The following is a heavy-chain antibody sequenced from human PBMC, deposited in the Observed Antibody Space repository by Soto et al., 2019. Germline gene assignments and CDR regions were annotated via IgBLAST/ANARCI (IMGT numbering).Heavy chain of an antibody. V-gene: IGHV1-2*02. CDR3: ARLHPYNWNDGWFDP. D-gene: IGHD1-20*01. CDR1: GYTFTGYY. J-gene: IGHJ5*02. Sequence: ASVKVSCKASGYTFTGYYMHWVRQAPGQGLEWMGWINPNSGGTNYAQKFQGRVTMTRDASMSTAYMELSSLRSDDTAVYYCARLHPYNWNDGWFDPWGQGTLVTVSS. CDR2: INPNSGGT.